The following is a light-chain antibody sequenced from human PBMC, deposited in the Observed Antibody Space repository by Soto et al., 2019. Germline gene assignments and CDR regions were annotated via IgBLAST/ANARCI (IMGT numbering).Light chain of an antibody. V-gene: IGKV1-5*03. J-gene: IGKJ1*01. Sequence: DIQMTQSPSTLSASVGDRVTITCRASQSISSWLAWYQQKPGKAPKLLIYKASSLESGVPSRFSGSGSGTEFTLIISSLPPDDFATYYCQQYSSYWTFGQGTKVEIK. CDR2: KAS. CDR3: QQYSSYWT. CDR1: QSISSW.